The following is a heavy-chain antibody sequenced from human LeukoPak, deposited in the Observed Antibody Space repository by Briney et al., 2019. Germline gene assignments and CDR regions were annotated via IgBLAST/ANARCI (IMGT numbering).Heavy chain of an antibody. V-gene: IGHV1-46*01. CDR3: ARARSQNWFDS. Sequence: ASVKVSCKASGYTFTSYYMHWVRQAPGQGLEWMGIINPSGGSTSYAQKFQGRVTMTRDMSTSTVYMELSSLRSEDTAVYYCARARSQNWFDSWGQGTLVTVST. CDR2: INPSGGST. CDR1: GYTFTSYY. D-gene: IGHD2/OR15-2a*01. J-gene: IGHJ5*01.